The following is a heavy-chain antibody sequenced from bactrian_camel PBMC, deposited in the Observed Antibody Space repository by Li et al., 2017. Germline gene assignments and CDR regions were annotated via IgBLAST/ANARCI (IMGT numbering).Heavy chain of an antibody. V-gene: IGHV3S1*01. CDR1: GFTFSTIW. CDR3: ADFAGGSFNY. Sequence: VQLVESGGGFVQPGGSLRLSCTTSGFTFSTIWMRWVRQAPGKGLEWVSSIDGDGGTTYCTESVKGRFTLSRDNAKNTLYLQLTSLKTEDTAMYYCADFAGGSFNYWGQGTQVTVS. CDR2: IDGDGGTT. J-gene: IGHJ4*01. D-gene: IGHD4*01.